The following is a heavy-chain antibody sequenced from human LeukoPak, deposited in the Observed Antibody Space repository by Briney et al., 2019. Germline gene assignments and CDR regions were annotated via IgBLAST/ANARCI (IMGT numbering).Heavy chain of an antibody. V-gene: IGHV4-38-2*02. D-gene: IGHD3-22*01. J-gene: IGHJ4*02. Sequence: SETLSLTRTVSGYSISSGYYWGWIRQPPGKGLEWIGSIYHSGSTYYNPSLKSRVTISVDTSKNQFSLKLSSVTAADTAVYYCARRTGGDSSGYNDYWGQGTLVTVSS. CDR1: GYSISSGYY. CDR3: ARRTGGDSSGYNDY. CDR2: IYHSGST.